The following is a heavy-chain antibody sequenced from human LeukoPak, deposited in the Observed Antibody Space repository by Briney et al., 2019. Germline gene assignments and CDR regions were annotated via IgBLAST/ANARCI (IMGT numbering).Heavy chain of an antibody. CDR2: MYYSGST. CDR3: ARDARRGWFDP. D-gene: IGHD3-10*01. V-gene: IGHV4-59*02. Sequence: PSETLSLTCTVSGGSVSNYYWSWIRQPPGKGLEWIGYMYYSGSTNYNPSLKSRVTISVDTSKNQFSLKLSSVTAADTAVYYCARDARRGWFDPWGQGTLVTVSS. CDR1: GGSVSNYY. J-gene: IGHJ5*02.